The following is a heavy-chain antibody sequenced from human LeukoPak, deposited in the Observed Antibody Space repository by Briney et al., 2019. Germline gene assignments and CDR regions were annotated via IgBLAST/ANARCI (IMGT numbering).Heavy chain of an antibody. J-gene: IGHJ4*02. CDR2: IYYSGNT. CDR1: GGSISSGGYY. D-gene: IGHD3-22*01. Sequence: SQTLSLTCTVSGGSISSGGYYWSWIRQHPGKGLEWIGYIYYSGNTYYSPSLKSRVTISVDTSKNQLSLKLSSVTAADTAVYYCARRRHYYDSSGYTSGDFDYWGQGTLVTVSS. CDR3: ARRRHYYDSSGYTSGDFDY. V-gene: IGHV4-31*03.